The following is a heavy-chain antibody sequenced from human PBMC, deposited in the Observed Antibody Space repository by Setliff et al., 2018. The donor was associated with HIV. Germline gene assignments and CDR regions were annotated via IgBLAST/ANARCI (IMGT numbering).Heavy chain of an antibody. D-gene: IGHD2-15*01. CDR3: AIGGFDY. J-gene: IGHJ4*02. V-gene: IGHV3-30*02. Sequence: GGSLRLSCAASGFTFSSYGMHWVRQAPGKGLECVAFIRNDGSNKYYADSVKGRFTISRDDSKNTVYLQMNSLRAEDTAVYYCAIGGFDYWGQGTLVTAPQ. CDR2: IRNDGSNK. CDR1: GFTFSSYG.